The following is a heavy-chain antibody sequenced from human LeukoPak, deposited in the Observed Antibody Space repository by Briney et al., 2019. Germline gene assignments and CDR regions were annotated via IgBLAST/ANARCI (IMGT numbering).Heavy chain of an antibody. J-gene: IGHJ3*02. Sequence: GGSLRLSCAASGFTFSNHWLHWVRQAPGKGLVWVSRINGDGTSTIYADSVKGRFTISRDNAKSTLYLQMNSLRAEDTAVYYCARTGSGGDLDIWGQGTMVTVSS. CDR2: INGDGTST. CDR1: GFTFSNHW. CDR3: ARTGSGGDLDI. D-gene: IGHD2-15*01. V-gene: IGHV3-74*01.